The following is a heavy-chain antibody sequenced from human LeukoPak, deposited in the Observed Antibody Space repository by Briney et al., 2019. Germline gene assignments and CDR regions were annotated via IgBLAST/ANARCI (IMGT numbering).Heavy chain of an antibody. V-gene: IGHV1-18*01. Sequence: ASVKVSCKASGYTFTSYGISWVRQAPGQGLEWMGWINPYNGNTNYAQKLQGRVTMTTDTSTSTAYMELRSLRSDDTAVYYCARDFTTYYYDSSGRGNAFDIWGQGTMVTVSS. CDR3: ARDFTTYYYDSSGRGNAFDI. CDR1: GYTFTSYG. CDR2: INPYNGNT. D-gene: IGHD3-22*01. J-gene: IGHJ3*02.